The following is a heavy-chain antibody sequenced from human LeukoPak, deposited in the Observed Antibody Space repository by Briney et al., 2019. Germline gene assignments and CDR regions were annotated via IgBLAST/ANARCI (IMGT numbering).Heavy chain of an antibody. J-gene: IGHJ5*02. CDR3: ARGKGDNWFDP. CDR1: EFTFNNYA. V-gene: IGHV3-30*01. Sequence: PGGSLRLSCAASEFTFNNYAMHWVRQAPGKGLEWVAVISYDGSNKYYADSVKGRFTISRDNSKNTLYLQMNSLRAEDTAVYYCARGKGDNWFDPWGQGTLVTVSS. D-gene: IGHD3-16*01. CDR2: ISYDGSNK.